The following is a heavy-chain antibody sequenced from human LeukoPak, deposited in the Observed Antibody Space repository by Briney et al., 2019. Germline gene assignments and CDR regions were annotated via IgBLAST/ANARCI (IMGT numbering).Heavy chain of an antibody. D-gene: IGHD3-3*01. CDR1: GFTVSSNY. V-gene: IGHV3-53*01. CDR2: IYSGGST. Sequence: GGSLRLSCAASGFTVSSNYMSWVRQAPGKGLEWVSGIYSGGSTYYADSVKGRFTISRDNSKNTLYLQMNSLRAADTAVYYCARGGLEWLLTYYYGMDVWGQGTTVTVSS. CDR3: ARGGLEWLLTYYYGMDV. J-gene: IGHJ6*01.